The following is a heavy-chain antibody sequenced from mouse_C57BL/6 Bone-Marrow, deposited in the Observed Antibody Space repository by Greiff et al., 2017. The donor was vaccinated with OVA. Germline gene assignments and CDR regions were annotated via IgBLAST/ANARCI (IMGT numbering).Heavy chain of an antibody. J-gene: IGHJ4*01. CDR3: ARIAFISTARDY. CDR1: GFSLTSYG. D-gene: IGHD1-1*01. V-gene: IGHV2-5*01. Sequence: QVQLQQPGPGLVQPSQSLSITCTVSGFSLTSYGVHWVRQSPGKGLEWLGVIWRGGSTDYNAAFMSRLSITKDNSKSQVFFKMNSLQADDTAIYYCARIAFISTARDYWGQGTSVTVSS. CDR2: IWRGGST.